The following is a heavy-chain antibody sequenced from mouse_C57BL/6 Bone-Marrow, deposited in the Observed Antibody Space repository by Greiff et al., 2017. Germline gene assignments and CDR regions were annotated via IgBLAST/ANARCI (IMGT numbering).Heavy chain of an antibody. D-gene: IGHD4-1*01. J-gene: IGHJ2*01. V-gene: IGHV5-17*01. CDR2: ISSGSSTI. CDR3: SRPANWDYFDY. Sequence: EVQLKESGGGLVKPGGSLKLSCAASGFTFSDYGMHWVRQAQEKGLEWVAYISSGSSTIYYADTVKGRFTISRDNAKNTLFLQMTSLRSEDTAMYYCSRPANWDYFDYWGQGTTLTVSS. CDR1: GFTFSDYG.